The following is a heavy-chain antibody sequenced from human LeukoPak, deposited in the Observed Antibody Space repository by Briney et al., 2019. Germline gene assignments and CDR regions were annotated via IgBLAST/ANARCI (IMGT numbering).Heavy chain of an antibody. V-gene: IGHV3-48*03. Sequence: GSLRLSFAASGFTFRSYEMNWVRQAPGKGLEWVPYISSSGSTIYYADSVKGRCTISRDNAKNSLYLQVNSLRAEDTAVYYCARGLSVVVAATPLGYFDYWGQGTLVTVSS. J-gene: IGHJ4*02. CDR2: ISSSGSTI. CDR3: ARGLSVVVAATPLGYFDY. D-gene: IGHD2-15*01. CDR1: GFTFRSYE.